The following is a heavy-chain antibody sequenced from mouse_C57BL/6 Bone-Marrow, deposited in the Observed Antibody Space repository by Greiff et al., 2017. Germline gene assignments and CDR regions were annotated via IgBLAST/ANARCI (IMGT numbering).Heavy chain of an antibody. CDR2: IRLKSDNYAT. V-gene: IGHV6-3*01. CDR3: TGLYYYGSSYGFAY. D-gene: IGHD1-1*01. CDR1: GFTFSNYW. Sequence: EVKVEESGGGLVQPGGSMKLSCVASGFTFSNYWMNWVRQSPEKGLEWVAQIRLKSDNYATHYAESVKGRFTISRDDSKSSVYLQMNNLRAEDTGIYYCTGLYYYGSSYGFAYWGQGTLVTVSA. J-gene: IGHJ3*01.